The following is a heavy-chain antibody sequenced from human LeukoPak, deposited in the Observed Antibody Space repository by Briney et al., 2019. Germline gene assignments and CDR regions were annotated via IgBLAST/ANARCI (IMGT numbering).Heavy chain of an antibody. J-gene: IGHJ5*02. D-gene: IGHD2-8*01. V-gene: IGHV3-30*03. Sequence: GGSLRLSCAASGFTFSSYGMHWVRQAPGKGLEWVAVISYDGSNKYYADSVKGRFTISRDNSKNTPYLQMNSLRAEDTAVYYCAGGDYCTNGVCYRIDPWGQGTLVTVSS. CDR3: AGGDYCTNGVCYRIDP. CDR1: GFTFSSYG. CDR2: ISYDGSNK.